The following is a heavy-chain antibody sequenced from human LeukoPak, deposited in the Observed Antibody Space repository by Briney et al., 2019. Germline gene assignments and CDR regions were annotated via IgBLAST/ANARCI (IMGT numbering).Heavy chain of an antibody. V-gene: IGHV1-69*13. J-gene: IGHJ3*02. CDR2: IITIFGTA. CDR3: ARPVGWNARREAFDI. CDR1: GGTFSSCA. Sequence: ASVKVSCKASGGTFSSCAISWVRQALGQGLEWMGGIITIFGTANYAQKFQGRVTITADESTSTAYMELSSLRSEDTAVYYCARPVGWNARREAFDIWGQGTMVTVS. D-gene: IGHD1-1*01.